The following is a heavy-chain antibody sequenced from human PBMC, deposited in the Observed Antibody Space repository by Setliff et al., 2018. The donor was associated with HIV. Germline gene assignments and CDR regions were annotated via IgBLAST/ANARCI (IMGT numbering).Heavy chain of an antibody. CDR3: ARDRYGDYAYFDY. D-gene: IGHD4-17*01. V-gene: IGHV4-39*07. Sequence: ETLSLTCSVSGGSISSSPSISSNSYYWGWIRQTPGTGLEWIGSIDSTGSTYYKPSLKSRVTISVDTSKSQFSLKLSSVTAADTAVYYCARDRYGDYAYFDYWGQGTLVTVSS. CDR2: IDSTGST. J-gene: IGHJ4*02. CDR1: GGSISSSPSISSNSYY.